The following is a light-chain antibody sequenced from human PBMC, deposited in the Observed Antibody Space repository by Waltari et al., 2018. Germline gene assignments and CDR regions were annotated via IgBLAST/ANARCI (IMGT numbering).Light chain of an antibody. V-gene: IGLV1-51*02. J-gene: IGLJ2*01. CDR1: IGKNY. CDR3: ETWDSSLNTVI. Sequence: QSVLKQPPSVSAAPGQKVTISCSGTIGKNYVSWYHQLPGTAPKLLIYENNKRPSGIPDRFSGSKSGTSATLGITGLQTGDEGDYYCETWDSSLNTVIFGEGTKLTVL. CDR2: ENN.